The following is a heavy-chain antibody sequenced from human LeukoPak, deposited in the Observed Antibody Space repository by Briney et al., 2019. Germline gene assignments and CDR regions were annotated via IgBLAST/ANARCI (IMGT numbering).Heavy chain of an antibody. Sequence: SVKVSCKASGGTFRNYPISWVRQAPGQGLEWMGGILPIFRMTNYAEKFQGRVTITADESTATAYLELNSLRSEDTAVYYCAICSSTWSGDRPDSWGQGSLVTVSS. CDR2: ILPIFRMT. CDR3: AICSSTWSGDRPDS. J-gene: IGHJ4*02. CDR1: GGTFRNYP. D-gene: IGHD2-2*01. V-gene: IGHV1-69*13.